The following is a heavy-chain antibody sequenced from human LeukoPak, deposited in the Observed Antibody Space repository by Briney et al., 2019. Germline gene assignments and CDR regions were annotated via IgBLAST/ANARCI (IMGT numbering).Heavy chain of an antibody. CDR2: ISYDGSNT. V-gene: IGHV3-30*18. Sequence: GGSLRLSCAASGFTFSSYGMHWVRQAPGKGLEWVAVISYDGSNTYYADSVKGRFTISRDNSKNMLYLQMNSLRAEDTAVYYCAKLYYYGSRSYMDYWGQGTLVTVSS. CDR3: AKLYYYGSRSYMDY. CDR1: GFTFSSYG. J-gene: IGHJ4*02. D-gene: IGHD3-10*01.